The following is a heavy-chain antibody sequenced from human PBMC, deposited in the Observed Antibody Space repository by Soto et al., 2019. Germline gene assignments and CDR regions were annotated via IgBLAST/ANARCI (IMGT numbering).Heavy chain of an antibody. V-gene: IGHV1-69*02. CDR3: ASSSPNYYGSGNSGWFDP. CDR2: IIPILGIA. Sequence: QVQLVQSGAEVKKPGSSVKVSCKASGGTFSSYTISWVRQAPGQGLEWMGRIIPILGIANYAQKFQGRVTITADKSTGTAYMELSSLRSEDTAVYYCASSSPNYYGSGNSGWFDPWGQGTLVTVSS. J-gene: IGHJ5*02. D-gene: IGHD3-10*01. CDR1: GGTFSSYT.